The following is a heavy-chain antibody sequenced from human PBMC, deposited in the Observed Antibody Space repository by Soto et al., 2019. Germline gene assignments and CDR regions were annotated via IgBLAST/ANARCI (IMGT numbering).Heavy chain of an antibody. V-gene: IGHV1-18*01. J-gene: IGHJ4*02. CDR1: GYTFTSYD. D-gene: IGHD6-25*01. CDR2: INANSGNT. Sequence: ASVNVSCKASGYTFTSYDINCVRQATGQGLEWMGWINANSGNTNYAQKLQGRVTMTTDTSTSTAYMELRSLRSDDTAVYYCARDRSSTASNYFDYWGQGTLVTVSS. CDR3: ARDRSSTASNYFDY.